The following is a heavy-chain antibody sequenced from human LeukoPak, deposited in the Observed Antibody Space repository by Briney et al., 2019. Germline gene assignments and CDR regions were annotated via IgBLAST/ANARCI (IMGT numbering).Heavy chain of an antibody. CDR2: INPNSGGT. CDR3: ARDLPAMALWGSDY. D-gene: IGHD5-18*01. CDR1: GYTFTGYY. V-gene: IGHV1-2*02. J-gene: IGHJ4*02. Sequence: ASVKVSCKASGYTFTGYYMHWVRQAPGQGLEWMGWINPNSGGTNYAQKFQGRVTMTRDTSITTAYMEPSRLRSDDTAVYYCARDLPAMALWGSDYWGQGTLVTVSS.